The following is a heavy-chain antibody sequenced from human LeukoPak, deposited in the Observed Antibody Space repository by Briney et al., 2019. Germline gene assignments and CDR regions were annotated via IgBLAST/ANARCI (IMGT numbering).Heavy chain of an antibody. CDR2: MNPNSGNT. CDR3: ARGGRYFDWLDLDAFDI. CDR1: GYTFTSYD. Sequence: ASVKVSCKASGYTFTSYDINWVRQATGQGLEWMGWMNPNSGNTGYAQKFQGRVTITRNTSISTAYMELSSLRSEDTAVYYCARGGRYFDWLDLDAFDIWGQGTMVTVSS. J-gene: IGHJ3*02. D-gene: IGHD3-9*01. V-gene: IGHV1-8*03.